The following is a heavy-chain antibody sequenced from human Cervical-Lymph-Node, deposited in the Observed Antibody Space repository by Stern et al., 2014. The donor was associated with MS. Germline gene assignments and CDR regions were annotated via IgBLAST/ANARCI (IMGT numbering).Heavy chain of an antibody. Sequence: DQLVESGGGVVQPGRSLRLSCAASGFTFSSYAMHWVRQAPGKGLEWVAVISYDGSNKYYADSVKGRFTISRDNSKNTLYLQMNSLRAEDTAVYYCARDMGASVAGTNYYYYGMDVWGQGTTVTVSS. CDR3: ARDMGASVAGTNYYYYGMDV. CDR2: ISYDGSNK. D-gene: IGHD6-19*01. V-gene: IGHV3-30*01. J-gene: IGHJ6*02. CDR1: GFTFSSYA.